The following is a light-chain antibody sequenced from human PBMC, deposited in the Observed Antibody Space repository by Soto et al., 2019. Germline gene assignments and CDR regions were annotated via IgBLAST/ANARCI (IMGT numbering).Light chain of an antibody. Sequence: DIQMTQSPSSLSASVGDSVTITCRASQSISGWLAWYQQKPGKAPKLLIFDVSTLESGVPSRFSGSGSGTEFTLTISSLQADDLATYYCQHYNTYSTFTFGPGTKVDIK. J-gene: IGKJ3*01. CDR2: DVS. CDR1: QSISGW. CDR3: QHYNTYSTFT. V-gene: IGKV1-5*01.